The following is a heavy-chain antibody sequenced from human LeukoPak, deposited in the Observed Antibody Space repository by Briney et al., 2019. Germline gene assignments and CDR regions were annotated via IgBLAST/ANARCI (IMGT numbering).Heavy chain of an antibody. J-gene: IGHJ5*02. CDR1: GFTFSSYE. Sequence: GGSLRLSCAASGFTFSSYEMNWVRQAPGKGLEWVSCISSNGSTIYYADSVKGRFTISRDNAKNSLYLQMNSLRAEDTAVYYCARRRYGSGPNWFDPWGQGTLVTVSS. D-gene: IGHD3-10*01. V-gene: IGHV3-48*03. CDR2: ISSNGSTI. CDR3: ARRRYGSGPNWFDP.